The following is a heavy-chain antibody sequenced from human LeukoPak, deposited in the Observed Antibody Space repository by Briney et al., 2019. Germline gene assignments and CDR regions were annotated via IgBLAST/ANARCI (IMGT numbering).Heavy chain of an antibody. CDR2: ISYDGSNK. CDR3: ARGRDGYNPTFDY. CDR1: GFIFSTFA. V-gene: IGHV3-30-3*01. Sequence: PGGSLRLSCAASGFIFSTFAMHWVRQAPGKGLEWVAVISYDGSNKHYADSVKGRFTISRDNSKNTLYLQMNSLRAEDTAVYYCARGRDGYNPTFDYWGQGTLVTVSS. J-gene: IGHJ4*02. D-gene: IGHD5-24*01.